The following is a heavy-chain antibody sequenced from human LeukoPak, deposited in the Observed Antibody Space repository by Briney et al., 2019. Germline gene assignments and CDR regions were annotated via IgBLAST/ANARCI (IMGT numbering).Heavy chain of an antibody. CDR1: GFIFSSSG. J-gene: IGHJ4*02. D-gene: IGHD3-3*01. CDR2: ISYDGSEK. V-gene: IGHV3-30*18. CDR3: AKDLLAGPAPKGYFDL. Sequence: GGSLRLSCTVSGFIFSSSGIHWVRQAPGKGLVWVAGISYDGSEKYYAESVKGRFTISRDNSKTSVYLQMNSLESEGTAVYYCAKDLLAGPAPKGYFDLWGQGTLVTVSS.